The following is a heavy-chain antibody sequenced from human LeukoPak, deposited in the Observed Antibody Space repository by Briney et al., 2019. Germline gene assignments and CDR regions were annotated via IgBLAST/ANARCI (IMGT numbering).Heavy chain of an antibody. D-gene: IGHD1-26*01. Sequence: SETLSLTCTVSGGSISSGSYYWSWIRQPAGKGLEWIGRIYTSGSTNYNPSLKSRVTISVDTSKNQFSLKLSSVTAADTAVYYCARWVQSWVDHYYYMDVWGKGTTVTVSS. CDR3: ARWVQSWVDHYYYMDV. CDR1: GGSISSGSYY. V-gene: IGHV4-61*02. J-gene: IGHJ6*03. CDR2: IYTSGST.